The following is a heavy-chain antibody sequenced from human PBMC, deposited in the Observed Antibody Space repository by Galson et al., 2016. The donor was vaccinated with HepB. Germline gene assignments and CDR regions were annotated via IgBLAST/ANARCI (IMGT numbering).Heavy chain of an antibody. J-gene: IGHJ5*02. CDR3: ARLYYFDNSGKFDP. Sequence: LEWIGESYHSGTINYNPSLKSRVTISIDKPKNQFQLRLTSVTAEDTAVYYCARLYYFDNSGKFDPWGPGTLVTVSS. CDR2: SYHSGTI. V-gene: IGHV4-4*02. D-gene: IGHD3-22*01.